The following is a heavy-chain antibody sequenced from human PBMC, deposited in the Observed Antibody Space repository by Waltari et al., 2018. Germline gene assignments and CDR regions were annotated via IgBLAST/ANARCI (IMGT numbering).Heavy chain of an antibody. CDR3: AKALERRGYYFDY. V-gene: IGHV3-30*18. CDR2: ISYDGSNK. Sequence: QVQLVESGGGVVQPGRSLRLSCAASGFTFSSYGMHWVRQAPGKGLEWVAVISYDGSNKYYADSVKGRFTISRDNSKNTLYLQMNSLRAEDTAVYYCAKALERRGYYFDYWGQGTLVTVSS. J-gene: IGHJ4*02. D-gene: IGHD1-1*01. CDR1: GFTFSSYG.